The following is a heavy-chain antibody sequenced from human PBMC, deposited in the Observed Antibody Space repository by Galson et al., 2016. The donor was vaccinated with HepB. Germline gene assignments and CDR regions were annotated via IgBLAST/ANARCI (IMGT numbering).Heavy chain of an antibody. CDR1: GFTFSAYA. V-gene: IGHV3-64D*08. D-gene: IGHD1-1*01. CDR2: ISSSGDNT. Sequence: SLRLSCAASGFTFSAYAMHWVRQAPGKGLEYVSGISSSGDNTYLAESVKGRFTISRNNSKKTLDLQMTSLKPEDTAMYYCVKAKTTGTTRSYGMGVWGQGTTVTVSS. J-gene: IGHJ6*02. CDR3: VKAKTTGTTRSYGMGV.